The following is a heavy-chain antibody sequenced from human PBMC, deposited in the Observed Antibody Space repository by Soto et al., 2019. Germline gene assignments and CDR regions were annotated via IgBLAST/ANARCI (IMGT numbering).Heavy chain of an antibody. D-gene: IGHD3-16*02. Sequence: ASVKVSCKASGYTFTGYYMHWVRQAPGQGLEWMGWINPNSGGTNYAQKFQGWVTMTRDTSISTAYMELSRLRSDDTAVYYCARDKLSDYVNYYYGMDVWGQGTTVTVSS. J-gene: IGHJ6*02. CDR2: INPNSGGT. CDR1: GYTFTGYY. V-gene: IGHV1-2*04. CDR3: ARDKLSDYVNYYYGMDV.